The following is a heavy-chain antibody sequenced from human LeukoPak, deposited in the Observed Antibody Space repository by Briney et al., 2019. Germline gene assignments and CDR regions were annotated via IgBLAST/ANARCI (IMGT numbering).Heavy chain of an antibody. V-gene: IGHV3-48*01. CDR3: ATYSTSSAFDS. CDR1: GFIFDTYI. CDR2: INSRSTTI. Sequence: GGSLRLSCAASGFIFDTYIMNWVRQPPGKGLEWVSYINSRSTTIYYADSVKGRFTISRDNAKNSLYLRMNSLRAEDTAVYYCATYSTSSAFDSWGQGTLVTVSS. J-gene: IGHJ4*02. D-gene: IGHD6-6*01.